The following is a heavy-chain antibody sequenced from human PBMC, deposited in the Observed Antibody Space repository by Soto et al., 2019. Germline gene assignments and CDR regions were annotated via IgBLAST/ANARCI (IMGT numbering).Heavy chain of an antibody. J-gene: IGHJ6*02. CDR2: IIPIFGTA. Sequence: ASVKVSCKASGGTFSSYAISWVRQAPGQGLEWMGGIIPIFGTANHAQKFQGRVTITADESTSTAYMELSSLRSEDTAVYYCAREPHSSGWYPPGSHAGLGMDVWGQGTTVTVSS. V-gene: IGHV1-69*13. D-gene: IGHD6-19*01. CDR1: GGTFSSYA. CDR3: AREPHSSGWYPPGSHAGLGMDV.